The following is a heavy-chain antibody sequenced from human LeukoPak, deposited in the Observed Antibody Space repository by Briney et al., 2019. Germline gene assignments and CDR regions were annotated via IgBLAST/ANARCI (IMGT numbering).Heavy chain of an antibody. D-gene: IGHD6-13*01. V-gene: IGHV3-48*03. CDR2: ISRSARTT. Sequence: GGSLRLPCAASEFTFSSFEMNWVRKAPGKGLEWISYISRSARTTYYADSVKGRLTISRDNAKNSLYLQMHSLRAEDTAIYYCARESLIAAAVDYWGQGTLVTVSS. CDR1: EFTFSSFE. CDR3: ARESLIAAAVDY. J-gene: IGHJ4*02.